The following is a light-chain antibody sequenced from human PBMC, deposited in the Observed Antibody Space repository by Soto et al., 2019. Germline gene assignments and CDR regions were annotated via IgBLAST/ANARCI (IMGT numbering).Light chain of an antibody. CDR2: SNN. CDR1: SSNIGSNT. CDR3: AAWDVSLNGPWVV. Sequence: QSVLTQPPSASGTPGQRVTISCSGSSSNIGSNTVNWYQQLPGTAPKLLIYSNNQRPSGVPDRFSGSKSGTSASLAISGLQSEDEADYYCAAWDVSLNGPWVVFGGGTKLTVL. J-gene: IGLJ2*01. V-gene: IGLV1-44*01.